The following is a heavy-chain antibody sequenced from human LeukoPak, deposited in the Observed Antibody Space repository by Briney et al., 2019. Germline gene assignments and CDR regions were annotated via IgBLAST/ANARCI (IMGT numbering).Heavy chain of an antibody. Sequence: PSETLSLTCTVSGGSISSSSYYWGWIRQPPGKGLEWIGSIYYSGSTYYNPSLKSRVTISVDTSKNQFSLKLSSVTAADTAVYYCARDLISGSYRFDYWGQGTLVTVSS. V-gene: IGHV4-39*07. CDR3: ARDLISGSYRFDY. CDR1: GGSISSSSYY. D-gene: IGHD1-26*01. CDR2: IYYSGST. J-gene: IGHJ4*02.